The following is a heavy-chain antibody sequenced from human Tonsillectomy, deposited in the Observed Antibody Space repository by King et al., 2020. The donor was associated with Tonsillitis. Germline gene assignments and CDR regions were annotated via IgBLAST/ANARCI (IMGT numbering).Heavy chain of an antibody. CDR2: IYYSGST. CDR1: GGSISSYY. D-gene: IGHD3-22*01. J-gene: IGHJ6*02. CDR3: ARDKVCSGYYCAYGMDV. Sequence: HVQLQESGPGLVKPSETLSLTCTVSGGSISSYYWNWIRQPPGKGLEWIGYIYYSGSTNYNPSLKSRVNISVDTSKNQFSLKLSSVTAADTAVYYCARDKVCSGYYCAYGMDVWGQGTTVTVSS. V-gene: IGHV4-59*01.